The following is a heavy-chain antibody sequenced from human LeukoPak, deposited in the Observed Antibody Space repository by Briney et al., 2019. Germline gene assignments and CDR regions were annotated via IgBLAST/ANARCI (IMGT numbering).Heavy chain of an antibody. CDR3: ARAYCGGDCYSPLYYYYGMDV. J-gene: IGHJ6*02. CDR2: IIPIFGTA. D-gene: IGHD2-21*02. Sequence: SVKVSCKASGYTFTSYGISWVRQAPGQGLEWMGGIIPIFGTANYAQKFQGRVTITADESTSTAYMELSSLRSEDTAVYYCARAYCGGDCYSPLYYYYGMDVWGQGTTVTVSS. V-gene: IGHV1-69*13. CDR1: GYTFTSYG.